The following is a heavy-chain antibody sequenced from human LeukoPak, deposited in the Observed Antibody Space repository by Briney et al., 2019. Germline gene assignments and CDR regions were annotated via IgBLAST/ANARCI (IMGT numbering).Heavy chain of an antibody. V-gene: IGHV1-69*06. CDR1: GGTFSSYA. J-gene: IGHJ6*04. CDR3: ARDLRPLLLWFGEFEYYYYYYGMDV. CDR2: IIPIFGTA. Sequence: ASVKVSCKASGGTFSSYAISWVRQAPGQGLEWMGGIIPIFGTANYAQKFQGRVTITADKSTSTAYMELSSLRSEDTAVYYCARDLRPLLLWFGEFEYYYYYYGMDVWGKGTTVTVSS. D-gene: IGHD3-10*01.